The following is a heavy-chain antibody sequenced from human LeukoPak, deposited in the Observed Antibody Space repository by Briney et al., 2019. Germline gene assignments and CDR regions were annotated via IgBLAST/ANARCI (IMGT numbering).Heavy chain of an antibody. J-gene: IGHJ4*02. Sequence: AASVKVSCKVSGYTLTELSMHWVRQAPGKGLEWMGGFDPEDGETIYAQKFQGRVTMTEDTSTDTAYMELSSLRSEDTAVYYCATDHPLWDDSSGYYSYWGQGTLVTVSS. CDR3: ATDHPLWDDSSGYYSY. D-gene: IGHD3-22*01. CDR1: GYTLTELS. CDR2: FDPEDGET. V-gene: IGHV1-24*01.